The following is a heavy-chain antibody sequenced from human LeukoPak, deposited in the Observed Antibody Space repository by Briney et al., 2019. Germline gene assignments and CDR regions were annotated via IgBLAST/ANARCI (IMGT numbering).Heavy chain of an antibody. CDR2: IYYSGST. V-gene: IGHV4-59*01. Sequence: PSETLSLTCTVSGSSISSYYWSWIRQPPGKGLEWIGYIYYSGSTNYNPSLKSRVTISVDTSKNQFSLKLSSVTAADTAVYYCARAYSAPYGSGSYHLDYWGQGTLVTVSS. CDR3: ARAYSAPYGSGSYHLDY. CDR1: GSSISSYY. J-gene: IGHJ4*02. D-gene: IGHD3-10*01.